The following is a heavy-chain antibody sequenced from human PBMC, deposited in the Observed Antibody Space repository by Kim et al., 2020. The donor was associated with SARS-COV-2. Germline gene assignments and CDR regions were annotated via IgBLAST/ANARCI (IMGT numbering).Heavy chain of an antibody. V-gene: IGHV1-46*01. CDR3: AGVVVTDQTFDH. CDR2: IDPNGGNA. J-gene: IGHJ4*02. D-gene: IGHD2-21*02. Sequence: ASVKVSCKASGNTFTSYYVHWVRQAPGQGLEWMGIIDPNGGNATYAEKFQGSVTLTRETSTNTVYMELNSLRSEDTAVYYFAGVVVTDQTFDHWGQGTLVTVSS. CDR1: GNTFTSYY.